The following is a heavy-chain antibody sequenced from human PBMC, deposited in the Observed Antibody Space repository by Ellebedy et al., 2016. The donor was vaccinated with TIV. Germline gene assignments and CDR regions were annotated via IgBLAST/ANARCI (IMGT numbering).Heavy chain of an antibody. V-gene: IGHV3-30-3*01. CDR3: SRDSRMLRGVDWGFFDY. CDR1: GFTFNNHA. CDR2: VSFDGNNE. Sequence: PGGSLRLSCDASGFTFNNHAIHWVRQAPGKGLEWVAVVSFDGNNEYYAHSMKGRFTVSRDNSKNTAYLQMNSLRSEDTAVYYCSRDSRMLRGVDWGFFDYWGQGTLVTVSS. D-gene: IGHD3-10*01. J-gene: IGHJ4*02.